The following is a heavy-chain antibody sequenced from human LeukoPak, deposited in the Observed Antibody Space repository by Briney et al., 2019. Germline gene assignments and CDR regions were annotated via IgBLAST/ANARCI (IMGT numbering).Heavy chain of an antibody. CDR2: IYSGGST. J-gene: IGHJ4*02. CDR3: ARDNGYNSGSLGY. Sequence: PGGSLRLSCAASGFTASANYMSWVRQAPGKGLEWVSVIYSGGSTYYADSVKGRFTIFRDSSKNTLYLQMNSLRAEDTAVYCCARDNGYNSGSLGYWGQGTLVTVSS. CDR1: GFTASANY. V-gene: IGHV3-66*02. D-gene: IGHD6-19*01.